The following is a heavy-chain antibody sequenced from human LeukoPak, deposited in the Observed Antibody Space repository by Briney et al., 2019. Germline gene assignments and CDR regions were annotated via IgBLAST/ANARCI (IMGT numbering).Heavy chain of an antibody. V-gene: IGHV4-38-2*01. CDR2: IYHSGTT. J-gene: IGHJ4*02. Sequence: SETLSLTCAVSGYSISSGYFWGWIRQPPGKGLGWIGRIYHSGTTSYNPSLKSRVTISVDTSTNQFSLKLSSVTAADTAVYYCARAREPLLYTYYFDYWGQGTLVTVSS. D-gene: IGHD2-2*02. CDR3: ARAREPLLYTYYFDY. CDR1: GYSISSGYF.